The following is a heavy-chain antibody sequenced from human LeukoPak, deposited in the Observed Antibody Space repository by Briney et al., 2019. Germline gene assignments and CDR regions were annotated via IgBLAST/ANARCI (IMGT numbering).Heavy chain of an antibody. V-gene: IGHV3-23*01. Sequence: PGGSLRVSCAASGFTFSSHAMSCVRQAPGKGLEWVSAISGSGGSTYYADSVKGRFTISRDNSKNTLYLQMNSLRAEDTAVYYCAKDDSDYDILTGYYYTDYRGQGTLVTVSS. J-gene: IGHJ4*02. CDR2: ISGSGGST. D-gene: IGHD3-9*01. CDR1: GFTFSSHA. CDR3: AKDDSDYDILTGYYYTDY.